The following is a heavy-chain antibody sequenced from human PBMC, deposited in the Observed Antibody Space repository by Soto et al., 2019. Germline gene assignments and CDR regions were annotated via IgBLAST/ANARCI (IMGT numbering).Heavy chain of an antibody. V-gene: IGHV1-8*01. CDR1: GYTFTSYD. CDR2: MNPNSGNT. Sequence: QVQLVQSGAEVKKPGASVKVSCKASGYTFTSYDINWVRQATGQGLEWMGWMNPNSGNTGYAQKFLXXVNMTRNTSISTAYMELSSPRSEDTAGYYCARSTNAYGDRHWGQGTRVTVSS. CDR3: ARSTNAYGDRH. J-gene: IGHJ4*02. D-gene: IGHD4-17*01.